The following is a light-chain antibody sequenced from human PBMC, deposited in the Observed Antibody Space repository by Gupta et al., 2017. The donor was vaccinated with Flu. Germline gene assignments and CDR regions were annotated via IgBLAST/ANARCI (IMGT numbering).Light chain of an antibody. CDR1: SNDVGTYDF. Sequence: TSNDVGTYDFVSWFQQHPGKAPKLIIYEVNKRPPGVSDHFSGSKSGNTASLTISWLQAEDEADYYCSSYTTSNTYVFGTGTEVTVL. CDR2: EVN. V-gene: IGLV2-14*01. J-gene: IGLJ1*01. CDR3: SSYTTSNTYV.